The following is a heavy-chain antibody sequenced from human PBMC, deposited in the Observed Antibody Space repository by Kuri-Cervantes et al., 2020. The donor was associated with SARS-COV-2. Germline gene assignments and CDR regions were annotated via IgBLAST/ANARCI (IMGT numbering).Heavy chain of an antibody. J-gene: IGHJ6*02. Sequence: SVKVSCKASGGTFSSYAISWVRQAPGQGLEWMGGTIPILGTANYAQKFQGRVTITADESTSTAYMELSSLRSEDTAVYYCARGGRGYCSSTSCYNYYYYGMDVWGQGTTVTVSS. D-gene: IGHD2-2*01. CDR3: ARGGRGYCSSTSCYNYYYYGMDV. CDR1: GGTFSSYA. CDR2: TIPILGTA. V-gene: IGHV1-69*13.